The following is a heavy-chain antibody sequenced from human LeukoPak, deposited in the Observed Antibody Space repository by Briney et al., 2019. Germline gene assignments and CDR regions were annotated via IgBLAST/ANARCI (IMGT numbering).Heavy chain of an antibody. V-gene: IGHV4-59*01. CDR1: GGSISSYY. Sequence: SETLSLTCTVSGGSISSYYWSWIRQPPGKGLEWIGYIYYSGSTNYNPSLKSRVTISVDTSKNQFSLKPSSVTAADTAVYYCARGFGRGWYFSYIDYWGQGTLVTVSS. CDR3: ARGFGRGWYFSYIDY. D-gene: IGHD6-19*01. J-gene: IGHJ4*02. CDR2: IYYSGST.